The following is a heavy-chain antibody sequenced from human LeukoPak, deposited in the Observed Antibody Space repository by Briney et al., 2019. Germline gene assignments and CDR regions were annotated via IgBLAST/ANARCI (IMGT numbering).Heavy chain of an antibody. V-gene: IGHV3-23*01. J-gene: IGHJ6*02. CDR2: ISGSGGST. D-gene: IGHD2-2*01. Sequence: PGASLTLSCAASGFTSSSYAMSWVRQAPGKGLEWVSAISGSGGSTYYADSVKGRFTISRDNSKNTLYLQMNSLRAEDTAVYYCAKGLVPAARYGMDVWGQGTTVTVSS. CDR3: AKGLVPAARYGMDV. CDR1: GFTSSSYA.